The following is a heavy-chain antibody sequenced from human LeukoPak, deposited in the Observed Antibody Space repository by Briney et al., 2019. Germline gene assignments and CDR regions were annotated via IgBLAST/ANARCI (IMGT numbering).Heavy chain of an antibody. CDR1: GFTFSSYA. V-gene: IGHV3-23*01. D-gene: IGHD5-24*01. J-gene: IGHJ4*02. CDR3: AKGEWRWLQLRSFPDY. CDR2: ISGSGGST. Sequence: SGGSLRLSCAASGFTFSSYAMSWVRQAPGKGLEWVSAISGSGGSTYYADSVKGRFTISRDNSNNTLYLQMNSLRAEDTAVYYCAKGEWRWLQLRSFPDYWGQGTLVTVSS.